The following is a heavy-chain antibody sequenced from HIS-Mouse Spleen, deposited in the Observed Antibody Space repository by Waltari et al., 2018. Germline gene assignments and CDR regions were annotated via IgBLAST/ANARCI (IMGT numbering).Heavy chain of an antibody. Sequence: QLQLQESAPGLVKPSETLSLTFTVSGGPSSSSSYYWGWIRQPPGKGLEWIGSIYYSGSTYYNPSLKSRVTISVDTSKNQFSLKLSSVTAADTAVYYCAREIPYSSSWYDWYFDLWGRGTLVTVSS. V-gene: IGHV4-39*07. D-gene: IGHD6-13*01. CDR1: GGPSSSSSYY. CDR2: IYYSGST. J-gene: IGHJ2*01. CDR3: AREIPYSSSWYDWYFDL.